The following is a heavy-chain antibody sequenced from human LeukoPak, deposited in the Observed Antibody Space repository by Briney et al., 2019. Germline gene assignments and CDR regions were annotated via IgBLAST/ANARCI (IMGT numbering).Heavy chain of an antibody. CDR1: GGSISSHY. V-gene: IGHV4-59*11. CDR3: AREVAARPDYMDV. Sequence: KPSETLSLTCTVSGGSISSHYWSWIRQPPGKGLEWIGYIYYSGSTNYNPSLKSRVTISVDTSKNQFSLKLSSVTAADTAVYYCAREVAARPDYMDVWSKGTTVTVSS. J-gene: IGHJ6*03. D-gene: IGHD6-6*01. CDR2: IYYSGST.